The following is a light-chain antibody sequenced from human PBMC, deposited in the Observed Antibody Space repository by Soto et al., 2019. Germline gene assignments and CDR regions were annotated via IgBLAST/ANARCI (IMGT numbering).Light chain of an antibody. CDR2: KDS. V-gene: IGLV3-25*03. CDR1: ALPKQY. CDR3: QSADSSGTPVV. J-gene: IGLJ2*01. Sequence: SYELTQPPSVSVSPGQTARITCSGDALPKQYACWYQQKPGQAPVLVIYKDSERPSGIPERFAGSSSGTTVTLTISGVQAGDEADYYCQSADSSGTPVVFGGGTKLTVL.